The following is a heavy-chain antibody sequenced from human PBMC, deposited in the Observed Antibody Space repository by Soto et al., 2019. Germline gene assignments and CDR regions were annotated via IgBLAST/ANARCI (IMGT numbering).Heavy chain of an antibody. J-gene: IGHJ4*02. D-gene: IGHD4-17*01. CDR3: AHSQGHGDYPPFFDY. CDR1: GFSLSTSGVG. V-gene: IGHV2-5*02. Sequence: QITLKESGPTLVKPTQTLTLTCTFSGFSLSTSGVGVGWIRQPPGKALEWLALIYWDDDKRYSPSLKSRLTLXXDXSXXQVVLTMTNMDPVDTATYYCAHSQGHGDYPPFFDYWGQGTLVTVSS. CDR2: IYWDDDK.